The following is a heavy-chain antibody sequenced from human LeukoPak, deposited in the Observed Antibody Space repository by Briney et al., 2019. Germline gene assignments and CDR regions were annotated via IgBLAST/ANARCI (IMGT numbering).Heavy chain of an antibody. Sequence: SETLSLTCTVSGGSISSSSYYWGWIRQPPGKGLEWIGSIYYSGSTYYNPSLKSRVTISVDTSKNQFSLKLSSVTAADTAVYYCAGSSSGYYWDFDYWGQGTLVTVSS. CDR1: GGSISSSSYY. J-gene: IGHJ4*02. V-gene: IGHV4-39*07. CDR3: AGSSSGYYWDFDY. D-gene: IGHD3-22*01. CDR2: IYYSGST.